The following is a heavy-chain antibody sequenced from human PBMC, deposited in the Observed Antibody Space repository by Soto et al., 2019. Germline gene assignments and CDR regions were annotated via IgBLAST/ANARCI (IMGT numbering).Heavy chain of an antibody. CDR1: GFPFTTYG. V-gene: IGHV3-30*03. D-gene: IGHD3-10*01. Sequence: QVQLVESGGGVVQPGRSLRLSCAASGFPFTTYGMHWVREGPGKGLEWVAVISYDGSNKYYADSVKRRFTISRDNSKHTLYLQMNSLRPEDTALYYGGGGQYYFDCRGQGTLVTVSS. CDR2: ISYDGSNK. CDR3: GGGQYYFDC. J-gene: IGHJ4*02.